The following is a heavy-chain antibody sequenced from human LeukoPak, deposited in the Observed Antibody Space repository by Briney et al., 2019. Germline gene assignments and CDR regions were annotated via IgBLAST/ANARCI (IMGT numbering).Heavy chain of an antibody. Sequence: SETLSLTCTVSGGSISSSSYYWGWIRQPPGKGLEWIGSIYYSGSTYYNPSLKSRVTISVDTSKNQFSLKLSSVTAADTAVYYCARDGVTAIPYWGQGTLVTVSS. V-gene: IGHV4-39*07. CDR1: GGSISSSSYY. D-gene: IGHD2-21*02. CDR2: IYYSGST. CDR3: ARDGVTAIPY. J-gene: IGHJ4*02.